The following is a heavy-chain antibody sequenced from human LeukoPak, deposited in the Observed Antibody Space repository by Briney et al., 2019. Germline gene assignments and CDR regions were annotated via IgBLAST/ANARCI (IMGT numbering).Heavy chain of an antibody. D-gene: IGHD3-10*01. CDR3: PRRINYFGSGNRGDYLDY. J-gene: IGHJ4*02. CDR1: GYSFTSYW. Sequence: GESLKISCKGSGYSFTSYWISWVRQMPGQGLEWLGRIDPSDSYTNYSPSFEGHVTISADKSINTAPLQWSSLKASDTAMYYCPRRINYFGSGNRGDYLDYWGQGTLVTVSS. V-gene: IGHV5-10-1*01. CDR2: IDPSDSYT.